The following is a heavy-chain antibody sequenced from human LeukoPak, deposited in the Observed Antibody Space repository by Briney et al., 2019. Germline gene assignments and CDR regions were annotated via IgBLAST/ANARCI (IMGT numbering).Heavy chain of an antibody. V-gene: IGHV1-24*01. J-gene: IGHJ4*02. CDR1: GYTLTELS. Sequence: ASVKVSCKVSGYTLTELSMHWVRQAPGKGLEWMGGFDPEDGETIYAQKFQGRVTMTEDTSTDTAYMELSSLRSEDTAVYYCATSPRYYDDSSGYSDYWGQGTLVTVSS. D-gene: IGHD3-22*01. CDR2: FDPEDGET. CDR3: ATSPRYYDDSSGYSDY.